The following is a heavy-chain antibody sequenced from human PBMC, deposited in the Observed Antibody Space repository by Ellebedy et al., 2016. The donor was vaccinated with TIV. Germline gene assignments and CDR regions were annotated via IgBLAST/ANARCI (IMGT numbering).Heavy chain of an antibody. CDR3: AGSSTSCYALDY. D-gene: IGHD2-2*01. V-gene: IGHV4-34*01. Sequence: SQTLSLTCXVYGGSFSGYYWSWIRQPPGKGLEWIGEINHSGSTNYNPSLKSRVTISVDTSKNQFSLKLSSVTAADTAVYYCAGSSTSCYALDYWGQGTLVTVSS. J-gene: IGHJ4*02. CDR2: INHSGST. CDR1: GGSFSGYY.